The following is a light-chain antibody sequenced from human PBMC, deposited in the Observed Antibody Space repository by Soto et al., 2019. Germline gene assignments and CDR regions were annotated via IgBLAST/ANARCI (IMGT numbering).Light chain of an antibody. CDR1: QSISSW. CDR3: QQYNSYSWT. V-gene: IGKV1-5*01. J-gene: IGKJ1*01. CDR2: DAS. Sequence: DIQMTQSPSTLFASVGDRVTITCRASQSISSWLAWYQQKPGKAPKLLIYDASSLESGVPSRFSGSGSGTEFTLTISSLQPDDFATYYRQQYNSYSWTFGQGTKVEIK.